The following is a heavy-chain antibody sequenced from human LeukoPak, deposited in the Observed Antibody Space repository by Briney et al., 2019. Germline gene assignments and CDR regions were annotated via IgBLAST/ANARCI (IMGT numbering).Heavy chain of an antibody. D-gene: IGHD2-15*01. CDR3: ARESSDIVVVVAANRINWFDP. V-gene: IGHV1-69*10. CDR1: GGTFSSYA. J-gene: IGHJ5*02. Sequence: SVTVSCKASGGTFSSYAISRVRQAPGQGLEWMGRIIPILGIANYAQKLQGRVTITADKSTSTAYMELSSLRSEDTAVYYCARESSDIVVVVAANRINWFDPWGQGTLVTVSS. CDR2: IIPILGIA.